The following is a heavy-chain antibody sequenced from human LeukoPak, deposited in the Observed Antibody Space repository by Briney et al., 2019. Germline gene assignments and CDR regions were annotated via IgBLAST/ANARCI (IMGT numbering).Heavy chain of an antibody. CDR2: INPNSGGT. Sequence: SVKVSCKASGYTFTGYYMHWVRQAPGQGLEWMGWINPNSGGTNYAQKFQGRVTMTRDTSISTAYMELSRLRSDDTAVYYCARVLGPSSAPFDYWGQGTLVTVSS. CDR1: GYTFTGYY. J-gene: IGHJ4*02. D-gene: IGHD6-13*01. V-gene: IGHV1-2*02. CDR3: ARVLGPSSAPFDY.